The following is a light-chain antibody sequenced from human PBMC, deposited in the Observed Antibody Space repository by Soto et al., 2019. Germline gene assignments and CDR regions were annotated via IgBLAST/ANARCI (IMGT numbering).Light chain of an antibody. CDR3: SSYRSGGTFV. CDR2: VVS. V-gene: IGLV2-14*01. Sequence: QSVLAQPTSVSGSPGQSIAISCTGTSSDVGGYNYVSWHQQHPGKAPKVLISVVSNRPSGVSNRCSGSKSGNTASLTISGLQAEDEADYYCSSYRSGGTFVFGSGTKLTVL. J-gene: IGLJ1*01. CDR1: SSDVGGYNY.